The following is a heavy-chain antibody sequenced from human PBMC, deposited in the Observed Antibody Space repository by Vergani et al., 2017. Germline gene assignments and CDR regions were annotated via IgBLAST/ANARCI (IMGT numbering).Heavy chain of an antibody. J-gene: IGHJ6*03. Sequence: EVQLLESGGGLVQPGGSLRLSCAASGFTFSSYAMSWVRQAPGKGLEWVSAISGSGGSTYYADSVKGRFTISRDNSKNTLYLQMNSLRAEDTAVYYCARDLRIAVAGTRSMAYYYYYYMDVWGKGTTVTVSS. CDR3: ARDLRIAVAGTRSMAYYYYYYMDV. CDR1: GFTFSSYA. CDR2: ISGSGGST. V-gene: IGHV3-23*01. D-gene: IGHD6-19*01.